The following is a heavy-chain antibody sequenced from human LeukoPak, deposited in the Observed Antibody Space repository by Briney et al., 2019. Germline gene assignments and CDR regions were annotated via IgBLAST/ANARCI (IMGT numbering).Heavy chain of an antibody. CDR1: GGSISTYY. CDR2: MYYSGST. Sequence: SETLSLTCTVSGGSISTYYWNWIRQSPGKGLEWVGYMYYSGSTNYNPSLKSRVTISVDTSKNESSLKLSSVTAADTAVYYCARTPATTWTNHFDYWGQGTLVTVSS. D-gene: IGHD4-17*01. V-gene: IGHV4-59*01. J-gene: IGHJ4*02. CDR3: ARTPATTWTNHFDY.